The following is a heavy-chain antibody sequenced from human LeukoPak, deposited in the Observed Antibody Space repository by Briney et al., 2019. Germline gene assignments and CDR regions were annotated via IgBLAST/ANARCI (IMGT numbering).Heavy chain of an antibody. Sequence: GASVKVSCKASGYTFTSYGISWVRQAPGQGLEWMGWISAYNGNTNYAQKLQGRVTMTTNTSTSTAYMELSSLRSEDTAVYYCARVRGVTKYYYYYYMDVWGKGTTVTISS. J-gene: IGHJ6*03. CDR3: ARVRGVTKYYYYYYMDV. V-gene: IGHV1-18*01. CDR2: ISAYNGNT. CDR1: GYTFTSYG. D-gene: IGHD3-10*01.